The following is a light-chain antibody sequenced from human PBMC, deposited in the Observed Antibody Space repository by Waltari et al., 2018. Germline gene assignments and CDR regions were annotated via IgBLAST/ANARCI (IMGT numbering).Light chain of an antibody. CDR2: GAS. CDR1: QSVGSK. J-gene: IGKJ1*01. CDR3: HQYNNWPRT. Sequence: EIVMTQSPATLSVSPGERATLSCRVSQSVGSKLAWYQQKPGQAPRLLIYGASTRATGIPARFSGSGSGTEFTLTISSLQSEDFAVYYCHQYNNWPRTFGQGTKVEIK. V-gene: IGKV3-15*01.